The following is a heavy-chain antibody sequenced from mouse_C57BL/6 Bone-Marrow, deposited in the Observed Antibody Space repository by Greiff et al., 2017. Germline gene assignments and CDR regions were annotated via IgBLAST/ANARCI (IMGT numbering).Heavy chain of an antibody. CDR2: IDPSDSYT. CDR1: GYTFTSYW. Sequence: VQLQQPGAELVRPGTSVKLSCKASGYTFTSYWMHWVKQRPGQGLEWIGVIDPSDSYTNYNQKFKGKATLTVDTSSSTAYMQLSSLTSEDSAVYYCAIRQLRLFDYWGQGTTLTVSS. D-gene: IGHD3-2*02. V-gene: IGHV1-59*01. CDR3: AIRQLRLFDY. J-gene: IGHJ2*01.